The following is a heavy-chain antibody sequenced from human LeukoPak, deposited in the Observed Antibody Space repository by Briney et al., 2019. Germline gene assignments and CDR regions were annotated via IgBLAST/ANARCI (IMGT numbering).Heavy chain of an antibody. D-gene: IGHD3-9*01. V-gene: IGHV3-30-3*01. Sequence: GSLRLSCAASGFIFSSYVMYWVRQAPGKGLEWVAVISYDGSNKYYADSVKGRFTISRDNSKNTLYLQMNSLRAEDTAVYYCARDDYDILTGYPYYYGMDVWGQGTTVTVSS. CDR1: GFIFSSYV. CDR2: ISYDGSNK. J-gene: IGHJ6*02. CDR3: ARDDYDILTGYPYYYGMDV.